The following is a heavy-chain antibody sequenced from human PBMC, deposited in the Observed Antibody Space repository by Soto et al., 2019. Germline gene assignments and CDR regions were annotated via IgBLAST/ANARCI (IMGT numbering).Heavy chain of an antibody. CDR1: GGTFSSYA. CDR3: ARDQRSYCGGDCSNYFDY. V-gene: IGHV1-69*13. CDR2: IIPIFGTA. J-gene: IGHJ4*02. D-gene: IGHD2-21*02. Sequence: SVKVSCKASGGTFSSYAISWVRQAPGQGLEWMGGIIPIFGTANYAQKFQGRVTITADESTSTAYMELSSLRSEDTAAYYCARDQRSYCGGDCSNYFDYWGQGTLVTVSS.